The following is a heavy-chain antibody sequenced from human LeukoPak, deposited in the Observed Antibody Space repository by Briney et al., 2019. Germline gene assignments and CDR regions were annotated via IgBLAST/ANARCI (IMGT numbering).Heavy chain of an antibody. D-gene: IGHD3-10*01. J-gene: IGHJ3*02. CDR3: ARALLVRGVSDAFDI. V-gene: IGHV3-48*03. CDR2: ISSSGSTI. CDR1: GFTFSSYE. Sequence: GGSLRLSCAASGFTFSSYEMNWVRQAPGKGLEWVSYISSSGSTIYYADSAKGRFTISRDNAKNSLYLQMNSLRAEDTAVYYCARALLVRGVSDAFDIWGQGTMVTVSS.